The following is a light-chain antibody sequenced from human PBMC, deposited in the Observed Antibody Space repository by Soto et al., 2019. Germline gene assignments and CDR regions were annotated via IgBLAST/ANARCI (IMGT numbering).Light chain of an antibody. Sequence: DVVMTQSPLSLSVTPGQPASISCKSSQSILHSDGKTPLYWYLQRPGQPPHLLIYEVSKRFSGVPERFSGSWSGTDFTLKISRVEADDVGVYYCMQSIQVLGLGTKLEI. CDR3: MQSIQV. J-gene: IGKJ2*01. V-gene: IGKV2D-29*01. CDR2: EVS. CDR1: QSILHSDGKTP.